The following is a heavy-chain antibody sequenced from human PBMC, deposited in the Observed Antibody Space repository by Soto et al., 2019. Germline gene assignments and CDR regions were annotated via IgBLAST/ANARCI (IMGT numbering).Heavy chain of an antibody. J-gene: IGHJ4*02. V-gene: IGHV3-23*01. CDR1: GLTFSTYS. CDR3: ARQEVEFYYFAY. CDR2: ISGSGSGT. Sequence: GGSLRLSCAASGLTFSTYSIYWVRQAPGKGLEWVSGISGSGSGTYYADSVKGRFTISRDNSDNTLYLQMNSLRAEDTAVYYCARQEVEFYYFAYWGQGTLVTVSS. D-gene: IGHD1-1*01.